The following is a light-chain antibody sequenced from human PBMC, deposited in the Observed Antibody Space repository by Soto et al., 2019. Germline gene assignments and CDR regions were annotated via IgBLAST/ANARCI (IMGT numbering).Light chain of an antibody. J-gene: IGKJ4*01. V-gene: IGKV1-39*01. CDR1: QSISSY. CDR3: QQSYSIPVT. CDR2: PAS. Sequence: DIQMTQSPSSLSASVGDRVTITCRASQSISSYLNWFQQKPGKAPKLLIFPASSLQSGVPSRFSGSGSGTDFTLTISSLQPEDFATYYCQQSYSIPVTFGGGTKVDIK.